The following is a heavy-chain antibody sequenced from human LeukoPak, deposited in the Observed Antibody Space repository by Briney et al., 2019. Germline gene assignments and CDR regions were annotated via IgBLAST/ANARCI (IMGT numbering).Heavy chain of an antibody. D-gene: IGHD3-22*01. CDR3: AKTDLVVSYAPLRF. J-gene: IGHJ4*02. CDR1: GFTFSSSA. V-gene: IGHV3-23*01. Sequence: PGGSLRLSSAASGFTFSSSAMSWVRQAPGKGLEWVSGISGSGGSTHYADSVKGRFTISRDNSKNTLYLQMNSLRAEDTAVYYCAKTDLVVSYAPLRFWGQGTLVTVSS. CDR2: ISGSGGST.